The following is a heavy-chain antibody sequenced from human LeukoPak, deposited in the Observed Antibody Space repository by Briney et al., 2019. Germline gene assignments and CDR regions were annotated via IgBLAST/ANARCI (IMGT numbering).Heavy chain of an antibody. CDR2: ISGSGGNT. CDR1: GFTFSSNV. V-gene: IGHV3-23*01. J-gene: IGHJ4*02. D-gene: IGHD6-19*01. Sequence: GGSLRLSCAASGFTFSSNVMSWFRQAPGKGLEWVSAISGSGGNTFYADSVKGRFTISRDNAKNSLYLQMNSLRAEDTAVYYCASTPLTGTYSSGWYRVVNFDYWGQGTLVTVSS. CDR3: ASTPLTGTYSSGWYRVVNFDY.